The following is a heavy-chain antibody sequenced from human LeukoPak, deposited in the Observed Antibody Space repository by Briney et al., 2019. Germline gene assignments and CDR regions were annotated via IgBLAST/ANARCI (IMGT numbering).Heavy chain of an antibody. V-gene: IGHV4-59*01. Sequence: SETLSLTCNVSGASLSSYYWDWLRQSPGRGLKWIGYISDTGKTDSNPSLKSRVTISLATSKNQFSLRLTSVTAADSAVYFCATGYYEPFATWGPGIMVSVSS. J-gene: IGHJ5*02. CDR2: ISDTGKT. D-gene: IGHD3-22*01. CDR1: GASLSSYY. CDR3: ATGYYEPFAT.